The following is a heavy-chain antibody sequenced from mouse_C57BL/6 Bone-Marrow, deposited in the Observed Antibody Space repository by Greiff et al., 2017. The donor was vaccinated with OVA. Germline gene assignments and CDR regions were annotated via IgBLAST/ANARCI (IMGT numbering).Heavy chain of an antibody. D-gene: IGHD1-1*01. J-gene: IGHJ3*01. V-gene: IGHV1-54*01. CDR2: INPGSGGT. Sequence: QVQLQQSGAELVRPGTSVKVSCKASGYAFTNYLIEWVKQRPGQGLEWIGVINPGSGGTNYNEKFKGKATLTADKSSSTVYMQLSSLTSEDSAVYFCARWRIYYGSSYPFAYWGQGTLVTVSA. CDR3: ARWRIYYGSSYPFAY. CDR1: GYAFTNYL.